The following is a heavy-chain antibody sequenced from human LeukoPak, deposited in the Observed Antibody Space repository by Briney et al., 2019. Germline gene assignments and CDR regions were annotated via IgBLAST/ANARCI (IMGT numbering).Heavy chain of an antibody. CDR2: IYYSGST. D-gene: IGHD3-22*01. J-gene: IGHJ2*01. CDR1: GGSISSSSYY. V-gene: IGHV4-39*01. Sequence: PSETLSLTCTVSGGSISSSSYYWGWIRQPPGKGLEWIGSIYYSGSTYYNPSLKSRVTISVDTSKNQFSLKLSSVTAADTAVYYCAATMIVVAGYFDLWGRGTLVTVSS. CDR3: AATMIVVAGYFDL.